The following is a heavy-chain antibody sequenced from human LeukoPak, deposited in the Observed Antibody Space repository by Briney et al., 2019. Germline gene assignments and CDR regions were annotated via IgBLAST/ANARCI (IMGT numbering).Heavy chain of an antibody. V-gene: IGHV3-30*18. CDR2: ISYDGGSK. D-gene: IGHD3-10*01. Sequence: GGSLRLSCAASGFTFSRHDIHWVRQAPGKGLELEALISYDGGSKYYEDSVKGRFTISRDNSRDTLYLQMNSLRAEDTAVYYCAKTYFYGSGSRYYFDYWGQGTLVTVSS. CDR3: AKTYFYGSGSRYYFDY. CDR1: GFTFSRHD. J-gene: IGHJ4*02.